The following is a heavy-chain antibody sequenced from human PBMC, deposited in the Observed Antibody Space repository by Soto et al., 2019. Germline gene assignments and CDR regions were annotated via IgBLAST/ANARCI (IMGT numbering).Heavy chain of an antibody. D-gene: IGHD3-10*01. CDR2: INSGNGNT. J-gene: IGHJ5*02. Sequence: EASVQVSCMSSGYTFTSYAMHWVRQAPGQRLEWMGWINSGNGNTKYSQKFQGRVTMTRDTSISTANMELRSLRSDDTAVYYCARDALHYGSGSYYLNWFDPWGQGNLVTVSS. CDR3: ARDALHYGSGSYYLNWFDP. V-gene: IGHV1-3*01. CDR1: GYTFTSYA.